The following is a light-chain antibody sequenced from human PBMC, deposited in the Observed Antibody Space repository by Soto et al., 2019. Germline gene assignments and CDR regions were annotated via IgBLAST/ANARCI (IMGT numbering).Light chain of an antibody. J-gene: IGKJ2*01. CDR2: DAS. V-gene: IGKV3-11*01. CDR1: QSVSSY. CDR3: QQRSNWPPIYT. Sequence: EIVLTQSPATLSSSPGERATLSCRASQSVSSYLAWYQQKPGQAPRLLIYDASNRATGIPARFSGSGSGTDFTLTISSLEPEDFAVYYCQQRSNWPPIYTFGQGTK.